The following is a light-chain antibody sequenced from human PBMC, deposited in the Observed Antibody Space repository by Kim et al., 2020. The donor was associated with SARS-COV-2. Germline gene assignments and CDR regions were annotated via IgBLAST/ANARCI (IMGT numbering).Light chain of an antibody. Sequence: SVTPKEPVTITCRASQSIGNRLHWYQQKPDQSPKLLIRYASQSITGVPPRFSGSGSGTEFTLTINSLEAEDAATYYCQQSGAFLTFGGGTKVDIK. CDR1: QSIGNR. CDR3: QQSGAFLT. CDR2: YAS. J-gene: IGKJ4*01. V-gene: IGKV6-21*02.